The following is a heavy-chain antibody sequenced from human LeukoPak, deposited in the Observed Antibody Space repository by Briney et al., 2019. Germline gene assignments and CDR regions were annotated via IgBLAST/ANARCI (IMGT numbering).Heavy chain of an antibody. Sequence: SETLSLTCAVYGGSFSGYYWSWIRQPPGKGLEWIGEINHSGSTNYNPSLKSRVTISVDTSKNQFSLKLSSVTAADTAVYYCARGHRYSSSWYRFDYWGQGTLATVSS. V-gene: IGHV4-34*01. CDR1: GGSFSGYY. CDR2: INHSGST. CDR3: ARGHRYSSSWYRFDY. J-gene: IGHJ4*02. D-gene: IGHD6-13*01.